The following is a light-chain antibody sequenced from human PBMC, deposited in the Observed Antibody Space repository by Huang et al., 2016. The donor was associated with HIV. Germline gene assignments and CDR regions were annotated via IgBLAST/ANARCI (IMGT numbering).Light chain of an antibody. CDR1: QSINSW. J-gene: IGKJ2*01. CDR2: DAS. V-gene: IGKV1-5*01. CDR3: QQYNTYPYT. Sequence: DIQMTQSPSTLSASVGDRVTITCRASQSINSWLAWYQQKPGKAPKLLIFDASSLDSGVTSMFSGSGYGTEFTLTISGLQPDNFATYYCQQYNTYPYTFGQGTKLEIK.